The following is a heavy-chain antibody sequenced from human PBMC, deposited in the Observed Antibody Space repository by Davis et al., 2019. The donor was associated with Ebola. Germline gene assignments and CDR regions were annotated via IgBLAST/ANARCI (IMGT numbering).Heavy chain of an antibody. CDR1: GFTFNKAW. J-gene: IGHJ4*02. CDR3: TTDSEFQTFYESSVRVHS. Sequence: PGGSLRLSCEASGFTFNKAWMNWVRQAPEKGLEWVGRIKSQFEGATTDYAAPVKGRFAISRDDSRQKVYLQMNSLKSEDTAVYYCTTDSEFQTFYESSVRVHSWGQGTLVTVSS. CDR2: IKSQFEGATT. V-gene: IGHV3-15*07. D-gene: IGHD3-22*01.